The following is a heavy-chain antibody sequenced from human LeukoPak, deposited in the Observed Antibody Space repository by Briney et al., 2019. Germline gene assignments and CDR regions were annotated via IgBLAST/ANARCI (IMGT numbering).Heavy chain of an antibody. V-gene: IGHV3-23*01. CDR1: GFTFRNFA. D-gene: IGHD6-13*01. J-gene: IGHJ4*02. Sequence: GGSLRLSCAASGFTFRNFAMSWVRQPPGKGLEWVSSISPRSDYTYYADSAKGRFTISRDNSKNTLYLQMNTLRAEDTAVYYCAKGVRGGSSWYMVDHWGQGTLVTVSS. CDR3: AKGVRGGSSWYMVDH. CDR2: ISPRSDYT.